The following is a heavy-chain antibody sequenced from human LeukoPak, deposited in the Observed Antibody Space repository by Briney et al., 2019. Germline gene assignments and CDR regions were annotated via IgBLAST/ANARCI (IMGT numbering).Heavy chain of an antibody. D-gene: IGHD2-15*01. V-gene: IGHV3-48*03. J-gene: IGHJ5*02. Sequence: PVGSLRLSCAASGFTFSSYEKNWVRQAPGKGQEWVSYISSSGTTIYYPDSVKGRFTISRDNAKNSLYLQMNSLRAEATAVYYCARVGVVVAATGNLWFDPWGQGTLVTVSS. CDR1: GFTFSSYE. CDR2: ISSSGTTI. CDR3: ARVGVVVAATGNLWFDP.